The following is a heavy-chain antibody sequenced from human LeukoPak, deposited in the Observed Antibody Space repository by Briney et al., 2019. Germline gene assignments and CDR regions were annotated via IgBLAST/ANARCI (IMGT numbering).Heavy chain of an antibody. Sequence: ASVKVSCKASGGTFSSYAISWVRQAPGQGLEWMGGIIPIFGTTNYAQKFQGRVTITADESTSTAYMELSSLRSEDTAVYYCARSTNYYDSSGYFDYFDYWGQGTLVTVSS. J-gene: IGHJ4*02. V-gene: IGHV1-69*01. CDR3: ARSTNYYDSSGYFDYFDY. CDR1: GGTFSSYA. CDR2: IIPIFGTT. D-gene: IGHD3-22*01.